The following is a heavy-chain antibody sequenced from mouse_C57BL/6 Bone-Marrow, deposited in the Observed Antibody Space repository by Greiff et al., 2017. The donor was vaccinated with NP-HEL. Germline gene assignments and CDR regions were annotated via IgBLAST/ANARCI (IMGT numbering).Heavy chain of an antibody. CDR2: IYPGSGST. Sequence: QVQLQQPGAELVTPGASVKMSCKASGYTFTSYWITWVKQRPGQGLEWIGDIYPGSGSTNYNEKFKSKATLTVDTSSSTAYMQLSSLTSEDSAVYYCARGDYYGSSFYAMDYWGQGTSVTVSS. J-gene: IGHJ4*01. CDR3: ARGDYYGSSFYAMDY. CDR1: GYTFTSYW. V-gene: IGHV1-55*01. D-gene: IGHD1-1*01.